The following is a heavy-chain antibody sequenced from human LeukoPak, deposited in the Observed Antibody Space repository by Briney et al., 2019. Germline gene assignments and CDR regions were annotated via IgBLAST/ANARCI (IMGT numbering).Heavy chain of an antibody. Sequence: GGSLRLSCAASGFTFSSYAMSWVRQAPGKGLEWVSAISGSGGSTYYADSVKGRFTISRDNSKNTLYLQMTSLRAEDTAVYYCAKAIYCSSTSCYWASEYYFDYWGQGTLVTVSS. J-gene: IGHJ4*02. CDR3: AKAIYCSSTSCYWASEYYFDY. CDR2: ISGSGGST. CDR1: GFTFSSYA. D-gene: IGHD2-2*01. V-gene: IGHV3-23*01.